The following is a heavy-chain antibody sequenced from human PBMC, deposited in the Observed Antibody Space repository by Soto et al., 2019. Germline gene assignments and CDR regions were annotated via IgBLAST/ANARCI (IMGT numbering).Heavy chain of an antibody. CDR2: IIPIFGTA. D-gene: IGHD3-22*01. V-gene: IGHV1-69*13. Sequence: SVKVSCKASGGTFSSYAISWVRQAPGQGLEWMGGIIPIFGTANYAQKFQGRVTITADESTSTAYMELSSLRSEDTAVYYCARDCDYYDSSGYYHQYDWFDPWGQGTLVTSPQ. J-gene: IGHJ5*02. CDR3: ARDCDYYDSSGYYHQYDWFDP. CDR1: GGTFSSYA.